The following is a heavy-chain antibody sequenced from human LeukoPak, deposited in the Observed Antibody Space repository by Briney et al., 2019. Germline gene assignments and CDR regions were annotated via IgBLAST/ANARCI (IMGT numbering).Heavy chain of an antibody. D-gene: IGHD3-10*01. CDR2: TYYSGST. V-gene: IGHV4-39*01. CDR3: ARTRYYYNSRSYGAPYYFDY. CDR1: GGSISSNSYY. Sequence: SETLSLTCAVSGGSISSNSYYWGWIRQPPGKGLEWIGSTYYSGSTYYNPSLKSRVTISVDTSKNQFSLKLSSVTAADTAVYYCARTRYYYNSRSYGAPYYFDYWGQGTLVTVSS. J-gene: IGHJ4*02.